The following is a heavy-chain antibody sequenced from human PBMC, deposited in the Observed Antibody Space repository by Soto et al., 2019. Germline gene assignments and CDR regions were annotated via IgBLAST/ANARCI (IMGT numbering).Heavy chain of an antibody. V-gene: IGHV4-30-4*01. CDR3: ATESGSTYGYFDH. CDR2: IPNSGST. Sequence: SETLSLTCTVSGGSVTSDEDYWTWIRQPPGKGLEWIGYIPNSGSTGYNPSLKTRPSMSVDRSKNQFTLRLTSVTAADTAVYFCATESGSTYGYFDHWGQGTQVTVSS. J-gene: IGHJ4*02. CDR1: GGSVTSDEDY. D-gene: IGHD5-18*01.